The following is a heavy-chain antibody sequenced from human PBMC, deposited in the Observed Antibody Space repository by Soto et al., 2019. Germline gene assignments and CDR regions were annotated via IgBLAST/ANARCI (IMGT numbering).Heavy chain of an antibody. J-gene: IGHJ4*02. CDR1: GSSISSSNW. V-gene: IGHV4-4*02. CDR2: IYHSGST. D-gene: IGHD4-17*01. CDR3: ARVHYGDYDFGH. Sequence: SETLSLTCAVAGSSISSSNWWSWVRQPPGKGLEWIGEIYHSGSTNYNPSLKSRVTISVDKSKNQFSLKLSSVTAADAAVYYCARVHYGDYDFGHWGQGTLVTVSS.